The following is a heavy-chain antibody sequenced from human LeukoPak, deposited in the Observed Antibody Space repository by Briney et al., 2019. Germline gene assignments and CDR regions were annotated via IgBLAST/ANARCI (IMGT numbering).Heavy chain of an antibody. CDR1: GDSISSSSPF. D-gene: IGHD6-13*01. J-gene: IGHJ4*02. CDR3: ARVLIAPYFDY. CDR2: IYYSGST. Sequence: SETLSLTCTVSGDSISSSSPFWGWIRQPPGKGLEWIGTIYYSGSTYYNPSLNSRVTMSVDTSKNQFSLKLSSVTAADTAVYFCARVLIAPYFDYWGQGTLVTVSS. V-gene: IGHV4-39*01.